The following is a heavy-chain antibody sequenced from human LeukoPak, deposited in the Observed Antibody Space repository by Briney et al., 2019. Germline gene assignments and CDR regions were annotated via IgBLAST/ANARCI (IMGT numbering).Heavy chain of an antibody. D-gene: IGHD6-13*01. J-gene: IGHJ6*02. CDR3: ARARKLAAADYYYYYGMDV. Sequence: ASVKVSCKPSGYTFIAYYIHLVRQAPGQGLEWMGWINPNSGDTNYAQKFQDRVTMTWDTSVSTAYMELSSLRSEDTAVYYCARARKLAAADYYYYYGMDVWGQGTTVTVSS. CDR2: INPNSGDT. CDR1: GYTFIAYY. V-gene: IGHV1-2*02.